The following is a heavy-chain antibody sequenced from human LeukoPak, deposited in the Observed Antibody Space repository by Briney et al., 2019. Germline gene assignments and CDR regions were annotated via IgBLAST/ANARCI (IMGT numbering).Heavy chain of an antibody. Sequence: ASVKVSCKASGYTFTSYGISWVRQAPGQGLEWMGWMNPNSGNTGYAQKFQGRVTMTRNTSISTAYMELSSLRSEDTAVYYCARERTIFGTHGMDVWGQGTTVTVSS. CDR1: GYTFTSYG. CDR3: ARERTIFGTHGMDV. D-gene: IGHD3-3*01. CDR2: MNPNSGNT. J-gene: IGHJ6*02. V-gene: IGHV1-8*02.